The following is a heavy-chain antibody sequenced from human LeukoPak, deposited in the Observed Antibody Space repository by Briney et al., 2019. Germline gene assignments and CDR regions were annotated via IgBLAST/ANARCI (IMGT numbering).Heavy chain of an antibody. CDR2: ISSSSRYI. CDR3: ARTRRADYYDSSNY. CDR1: GFRFSSYS. J-gene: IGHJ4*02. D-gene: IGHD3-22*01. Sequence: GGSLRLSCAASGFRFSSYSMNWVRQVPAQGLAWVSCISSSSRYIYYADSVKGRFTISRDDAKNSLYLQMNSLRAEDTAVYYCARTRRADYYDSSNYWGQGTLVTVSS. V-gene: IGHV3-21*06.